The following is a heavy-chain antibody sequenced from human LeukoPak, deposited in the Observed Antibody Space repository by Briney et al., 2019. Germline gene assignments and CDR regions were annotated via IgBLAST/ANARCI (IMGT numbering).Heavy chain of an antibody. J-gene: IGHJ4*02. CDR2: ISSSSSYI. V-gene: IGHV3-21*01. CDR1: GFTFSSYS. Sequence: PGGSLRLSCAASGFTFSSYSMNWVRQAPGKGLEWVSSISSSSSYIYYADSVKGRFTISRDNAKNSLYLQMNSLRAEDTAVYYCARDKEDMTPTAMVTNFDYWGQGTLVTVSS. CDR3: ARDKEDMTPTAMVTNFDY. D-gene: IGHD5-18*01.